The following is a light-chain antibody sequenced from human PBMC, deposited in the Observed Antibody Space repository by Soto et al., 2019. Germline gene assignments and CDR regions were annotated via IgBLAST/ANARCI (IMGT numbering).Light chain of an antibody. CDR2: INN. Sequence: QSVLTQSPSASGTPGQRITISCSGSSSNIGSNTVNWYRQFPGAAPEDLIYINNQRPSGVPDRFSGSKSGTSASLAIRGLQAEDEADYYCAAWDDSLNAYVFGTGTKVTVL. CDR1: SSNIGSNT. CDR3: AAWDDSLNAYV. V-gene: IGLV1-44*01. J-gene: IGLJ1*01.